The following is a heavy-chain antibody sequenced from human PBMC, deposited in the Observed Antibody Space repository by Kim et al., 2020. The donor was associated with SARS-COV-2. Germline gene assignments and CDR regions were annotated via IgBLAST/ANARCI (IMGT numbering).Heavy chain of an antibody. V-gene: IGHV7-4-1*02. CDR3: ARTGIGYYFDY. CDR2: P. D-gene: IGHD2-21*01. J-gene: IGHJ4*02. Sequence: PPYAQAFTGRFVFSLDTYVSTAYLQIRSLKAEDTAVYYCARTGIGYYFDYWGQGTLVTVSS.